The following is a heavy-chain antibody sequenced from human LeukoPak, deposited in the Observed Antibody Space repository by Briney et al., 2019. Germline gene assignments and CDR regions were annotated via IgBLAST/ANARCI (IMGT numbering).Heavy chain of an antibody. V-gene: IGHV3-21*01. CDR2: IGSTGTDR. CDR3: ATETIGRHYDY. D-gene: IGHD1-14*01. Sequence: GGSLRLSCAASGFSFSSSGINWVRQAPEKGLEWVSSIGSTGTDRYYADSVKGRFTISRDNAKNSLYLQMNSLSAEDTAVYYCATETIGRHYDYWGQGTLLTVSS. J-gene: IGHJ4*02. CDR1: GFSFSSSG.